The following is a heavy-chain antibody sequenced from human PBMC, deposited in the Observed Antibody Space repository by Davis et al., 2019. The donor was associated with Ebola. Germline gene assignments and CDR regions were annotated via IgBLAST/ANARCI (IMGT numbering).Heavy chain of an antibody. CDR3: ARGGEDYGGWYFDL. V-gene: IGHV3-23*01. D-gene: IGHD4-17*01. J-gene: IGHJ2*01. CDR1: GFTFSTYA. Sequence: GGSLRLSCAASGFTFSTYAMSWVRQPPGKGLEWVSGISVTGSTTYYADSVKGRFTISRDNAENSLYLQMNSLRAEDSAVYYCARGGEDYGGWYFDLWGRGTLVTVSS. CDR2: ISVTGSTT.